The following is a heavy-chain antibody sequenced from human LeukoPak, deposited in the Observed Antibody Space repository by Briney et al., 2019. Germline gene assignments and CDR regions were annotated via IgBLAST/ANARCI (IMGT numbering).Heavy chain of an antibody. D-gene: IGHD5-18*01. V-gene: IGHV4-31*03. CDR2: IDYSGCT. J-gene: IGHJ3*02. CDR1: GRSISSGGYY. CDR3: ARERVDTAMVPDAFDI. Sequence: SETLSLTCTVSGRSISSGGYYWSWIPQDQGKGPESIGNIDYSGCTYYNPSLKSRVSISVDTSKNQFSLKLRSVTAADTAVYYCARERVDTAMVPDAFDIWGQGTMVTVSS.